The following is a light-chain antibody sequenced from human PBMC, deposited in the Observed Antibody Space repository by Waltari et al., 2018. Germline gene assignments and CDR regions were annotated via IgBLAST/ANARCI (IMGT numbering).Light chain of an antibody. Sequence: DLQMIQSPSTLSASVGDRVTITGRASPSITRWLAWYQQKAGKAPKLLIYKASILESGVPSRFSGGGSGTEFTLTISSLQPDDFATYYCQHYDSYSATFGRGTKVEIK. CDR1: PSITRW. CDR3: QHYDSYSAT. J-gene: IGKJ4*02. CDR2: KAS. V-gene: IGKV1-5*03.